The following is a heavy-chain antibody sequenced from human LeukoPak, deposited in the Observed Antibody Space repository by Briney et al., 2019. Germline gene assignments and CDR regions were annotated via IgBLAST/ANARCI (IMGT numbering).Heavy chain of an antibody. D-gene: IGHD2-15*01. CDR1: GFPFSSHA. J-gene: IGHJ5*02. CDR2: ISNGKT. V-gene: IGHV3-23*01. CDR3: VREAGYCAPVCVKTNWFDP. Sequence: GGSLRLSCAASGFPFSSHAMSWVRQPPGKGLEWVAAISNGKTYYADSVRGRFAISRDDSTNTVYLHMNSLSDEYTALYHCVREAGYCAPVCVKTNWFDPWGQGTLVTVSS.